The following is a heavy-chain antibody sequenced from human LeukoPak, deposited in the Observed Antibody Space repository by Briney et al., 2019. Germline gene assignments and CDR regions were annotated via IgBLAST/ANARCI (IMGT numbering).Heavy chain of an antibody. V-gene: IGHV3-20*04. J-gene: IGHJ6*03. CDR1: GFTFDDYG. Sequence: GGSLRLSCAASGFTFDDYGMSWLRQAPGKGLEWVSGINWNGGSTGYADSVKGRFTISRDNAKNTLYLQMNSLRAEDTAVYYCARMRGSSGWGYYYYYMDVWGKGTTVTISS. CDR3: ARMRGSSGWGYYYYYMDV. CDR2: INWNGGST. D-gene: IGHD6-19*01.